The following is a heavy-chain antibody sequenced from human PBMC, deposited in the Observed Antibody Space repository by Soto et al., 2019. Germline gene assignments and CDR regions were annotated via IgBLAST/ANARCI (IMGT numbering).Heavy chain of an antibody. CDR2: IWYDGSAK. J-gene: IGHJ4*02. Sequence: QLVESGGGVVQPGRSLRLSCAASGFTFSCCGMHWVRQAPGKGLEWVALIWYDGSAKYYADSVKGRFTISRDNSKNTLYLQMNNLRAEDTAVYYCAREGYCSGGICESDYWGQGTLVTVSS. CDR1: GFTFSCCG. CDR3: AREGYCSGGICESDY. D-gene: IGHD2-15*01. V-gene: IGHV3-33*01.